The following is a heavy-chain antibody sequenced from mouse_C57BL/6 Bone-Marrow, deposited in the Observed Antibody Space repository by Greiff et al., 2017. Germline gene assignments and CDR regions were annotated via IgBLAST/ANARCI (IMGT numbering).Heavy chain of an antibody. CDR3: TPLAWFAY. J-gene: IGHJ3*01. V-gene: IGHV14-4*01. CDR2: IDPENGDT. CDR1: GFNIKDDY. Sequence: VQLQQSGAELVRPGASVKLSCTASGFNIKDDYMHWVKQRPEQGLEWIGWIDPENGDTESASKFQGKATITADPSSNTAYLQLSSLTSEDTAVYYWTPLAWFAYWGQGTLVTVSA.